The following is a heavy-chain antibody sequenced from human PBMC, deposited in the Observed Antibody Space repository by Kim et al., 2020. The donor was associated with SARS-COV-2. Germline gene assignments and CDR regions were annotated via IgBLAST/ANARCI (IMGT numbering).Heavy chain of an antibody. V-gene: IGHV3-7*01. Sequence: EKYDVDSVRGRFTISRDNAKNALYLQRNSLRAEDTAVYYCARDLRGEPFDIWGQGTMVTVSS. CDR3: ARDLRGEPFDI. D-gene: IGHD4-17*01. CDR2: EK. J-gene: IGHJ3*02.